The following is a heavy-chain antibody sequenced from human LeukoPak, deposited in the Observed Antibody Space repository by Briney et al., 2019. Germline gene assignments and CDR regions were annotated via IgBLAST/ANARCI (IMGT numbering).Heavy chain of an antibody. CDR1: GGSISSYY. CDR3: ARTYGSGSYYFDY. V-gene: IGHV4-59*01. J-gene: IGHJ4*02. CDR2: IYYSGST. D-gene: IGHD3-10*01. Sequence: SETLSLTCTVSGGSISSYYWSWIRQPPGKGLEWIGYIYYSGSTNYNPSLKSRVTISVDTSKNQFSLKLSSVTAADTAVYYCARTYGSGSYYFDYWGQGTLATVSS.